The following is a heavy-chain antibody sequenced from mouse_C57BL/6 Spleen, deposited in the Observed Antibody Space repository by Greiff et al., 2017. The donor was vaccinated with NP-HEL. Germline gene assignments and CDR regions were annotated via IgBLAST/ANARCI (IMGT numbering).Heavy chain of an antibody. CDR2: IHPNSGST. CDR1: GYTFTSYW. D-gene: IGHD2-4*01. V-gene: IGHV1-64*01. CDR3: ARNYYDYDPSYWYFDV. Sequence: QVQLQQPGAELVKPGASVKLSCKASGYTFTSYWMHWVKQRPGQGLEWIGMIHPNSGSTNYNEKFKSKATLTVDKSSSTAYMQLSSLTSEDSAVYYCARNYYDYDPSYWYFDVWGTGTTVTVSS. J-gene: IGHJ1*03.